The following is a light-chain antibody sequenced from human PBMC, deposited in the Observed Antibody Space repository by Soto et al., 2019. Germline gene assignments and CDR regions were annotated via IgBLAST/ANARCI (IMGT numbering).Light chain of an antibody. J-gene: IGKJ2*01. V-gene: IGKV3-20*01. CDR3: QEYGSSPGT. CDR2: GAS. CDR1: QSVSSSY. Sequence: EIVLTQSPGTLYLSPEERATLSCRAGQSVSSSYLARYQQKPGQAPRLLIYGASNRATGSPDRFSGSGCGTAVTLIITRMEPEGFAVYFCQEYGSSPGTFGQGTKLAIK.